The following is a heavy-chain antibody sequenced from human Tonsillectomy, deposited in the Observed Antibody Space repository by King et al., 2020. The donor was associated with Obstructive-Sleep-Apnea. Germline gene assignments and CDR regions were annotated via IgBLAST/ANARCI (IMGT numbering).Heavy chain of an antibody. J-gene: IGHJ4*02. V-gene: IGHV3-49*03. CDR2: IRSKAYGGTT. D-gene: IGHD4-17*01. Sequence: VQLVESGGGLVQPGRSLRLSCTGSGFTFGDNAMSWFRQAPGKGLEWVGFIRSKAYGGTTEYAASVKGRFTVSRDDYKRIAYLQMNSLKTEDTAVYYCASLLTTVTREIDSWGQGTLVTVSS. CDR3: ASLLTTVTREIDS. CDR1: GFTFGDNA.